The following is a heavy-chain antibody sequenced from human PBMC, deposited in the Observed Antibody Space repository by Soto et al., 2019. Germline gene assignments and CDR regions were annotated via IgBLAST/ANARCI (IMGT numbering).Heavy chain of an antibody. D-gene: IGHD6-19*01. J-gene: IGHJ3*02. Sequence: QVQLVQSGAEVKKPGSSVKVSCKASGGTFSSYTISWVRQAPGQGLEWMGRIIPILGIANYAQKFQGRVTITADKATSTAYMELSSLRSEDTAVYYCARDLISGWLNDAFEIWGQGTMVTVSS. CDR3: ARDLISGWLNDAFEI. V-gene: IGHV1-69*08. CDR2: IIPILGIA. CDR1: GGTFSSYT.